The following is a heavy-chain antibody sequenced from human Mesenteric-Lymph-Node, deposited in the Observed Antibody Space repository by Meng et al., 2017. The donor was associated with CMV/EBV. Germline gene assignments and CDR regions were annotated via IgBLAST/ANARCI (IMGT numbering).Heavy chain of an antibody. CDR1: GFAFRSYW. V-gene: IGHV3-7*01. CDR2: IKEDGSEK. Sequence: GESLKISCAASGFAFRSYWMSWVRQAPGKGLEWVANIKEDGSEKYYLDSVRGRFTISRDNAKNSLSLQMNSLRAEDTAIYYCARDPSATSNSGAFDFWGQGTLVTVSS. CDR3: ARDPSATSNSGAFDF. D-gene: IGHD2-2*01. J-gene: IGHJ3*01.